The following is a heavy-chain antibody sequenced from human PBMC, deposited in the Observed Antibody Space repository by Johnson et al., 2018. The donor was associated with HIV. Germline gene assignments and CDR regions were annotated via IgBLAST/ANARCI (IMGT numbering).Heavy chain of an antibody. CDR3: ARSEDTALGFDI. J-gene: IGHJ3*02. V-gene: IGHV3-7*01. CDR1: GFTFSIYW. CDR2: INQAGIVK. D-gene: IGHD5-18*01. Sequence: VQLVESGGGLVQPGGSLRPSCAASGFTFSIYWMSWVRQAPGLVLEWVANINQAGIVKYYVDSVKGRITISRDNAKNSLYLQMNSLRAEDTAVYYCARSEDTALGFDIWGQGTMVTVSS.